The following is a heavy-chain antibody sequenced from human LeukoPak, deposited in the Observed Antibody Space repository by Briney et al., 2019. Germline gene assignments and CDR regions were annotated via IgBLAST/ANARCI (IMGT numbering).Heavy chain of an antibody. D-gene: IGHD5-12*01. CDR1: GFTFSSYA. Sequence: GGSLRLSCSASGFTFSSYAMHWVRQAPGKGLEYVSAISTNGGSTYYANSVKGRFTISRDNSKNTLSLQMGSLRAEDMAVYYCARESGYSGSLDYWGQGTLVTVSS. J-gene: IGHJ4*02. CDR3: ARESGYSGSLDY. CDR2: ISTNGGST. V-gene: IGHV3-64*01.